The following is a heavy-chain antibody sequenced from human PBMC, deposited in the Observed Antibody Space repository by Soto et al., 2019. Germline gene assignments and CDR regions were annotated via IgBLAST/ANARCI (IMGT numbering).Heavy chain of an antibody. J-gene: IGHJ6*02. CDR3: TTDRPDILTGYSGMDV. Sequence: GGSLRLSCAASGFTFSNAWMNWVRQAPGKGLEWVGRIKSKTDGGTTDYAAPVKGRFTISRDDSKNTLYLQMNSLKTEDTAVYYCTTDRPDILTGYSGMDVWGQGTTVTVSS. D-gene: IGHD3-9*01. V-gene: IGHV3-15*07. CDR2: IKSKTDGGTT. CDR1: GFTFSNAW.